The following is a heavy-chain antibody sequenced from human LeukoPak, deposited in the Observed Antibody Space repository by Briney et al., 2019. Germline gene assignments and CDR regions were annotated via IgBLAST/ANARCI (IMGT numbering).Heavy chain of an antibody. V-gene: IGHV3-30*18. D-gene: IGHD5-24*01. CDR3: AKDGPRDGYNWSFDY. CDR1: GFTFSSYG. CDR2: ISYDGSNK. Sequence: PGGSLRLSCAASGFTFSSYGMHWVRQAPGKGLEWVAVISYDGSNKYYADSVKGRFTISRDNSKNTLYLQMNSLRAEDTAMYYCAKDGPRDGYNWSFDYWGQGTLVTVSS. J-gene: IGHJ4*02.